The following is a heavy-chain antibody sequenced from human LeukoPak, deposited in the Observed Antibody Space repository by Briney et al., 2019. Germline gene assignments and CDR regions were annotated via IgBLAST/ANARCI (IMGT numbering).Heavy chain of an antibody. V-gene: IGHV3-15*01. CDR3: TTAVYYYGSGSYYSDY. CDR2: IKSKTDGGTT. D-gene: IGHD3-10*01. J-gene: IGHJ4*02. Sequence: GGSLRLSCAASGFTFSNAWMSWVRQAPGKGLEWVGRIKSKTDGGTTDYAAPVKGRFTISRDDSKSTLYLQMNSLKTEDTAVYYCTTAVYYYGSGSYYSDYWGQGTLVTVSS. CDR1: GFTFSNAW.